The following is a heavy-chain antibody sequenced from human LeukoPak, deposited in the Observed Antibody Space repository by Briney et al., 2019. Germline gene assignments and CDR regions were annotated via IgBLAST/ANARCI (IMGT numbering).Heavy chain of an antibody. CDR3: ARMTTGHDY. Sequence: SETLSLTCAVSGTSFSSYYWSWIRQAPEKGLEWIGEINHSGYTNNNPSLKSRVTMSIDTSNNRFPLRLSSVTAADTAVYFCARMTTGHDYWGQGMLVTVSS. V-gene: IGHV4-34*01. D-gene: IGHD4-17*01. CDR2: INHSGYT. J-gene: IGHJ4*02. CDR1: GTSFSSYY.